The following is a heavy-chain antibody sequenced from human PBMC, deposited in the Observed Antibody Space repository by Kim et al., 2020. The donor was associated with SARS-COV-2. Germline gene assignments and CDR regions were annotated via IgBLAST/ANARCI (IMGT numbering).Heavy chain of an antibody. CDR2: ISSSSSYI. V-gene: IGHV3-21*01. D-gene: IGHD2-2*01. J-gene: IGHJ6*02. CDR1: GFTFSSYS. Sequence: GGSLRLSCAASGFTFSSYSMNWVRQAPGKGLEWVSSISSSSSYIYYADSVKGRFTISRDNAKNSLYLQMNSLRAEDTAVYYCARDEHCSSTSCYYYYYGMDVWGQGTTVTVSS. CDR3: ARDEHCSSTSCYYYYYGMDV.